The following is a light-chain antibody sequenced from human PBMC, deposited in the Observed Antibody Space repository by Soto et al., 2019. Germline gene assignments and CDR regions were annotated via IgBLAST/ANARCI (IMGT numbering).Light chain of an antibody. CDR2: EVS. Sequence: QSVLTQPPSASGSPGQSVTIFCTGTSSDVGGYNYVSWYQQHPGKVPKLMIYEVSKRPSGVPDRFSGSKSGNTASLTVSGLQAEDEADYYCSSYAGSNILFGGGTKLTVL. CDR3: SSYAGSNIL. J-gene: IGLJ2*01. V-gene: IGLV2-8*01. CDR1: SSDVGGYNY.